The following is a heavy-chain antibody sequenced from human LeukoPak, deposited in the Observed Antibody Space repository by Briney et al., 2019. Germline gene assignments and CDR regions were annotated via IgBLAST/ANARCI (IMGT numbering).Heavy chain of an antibody. V-gene: IGHV2-5*02. CDR3: AHRRSGYNFNDGDFDY. CDR1: GFSLSTSGVG. Sequence: SGPTLVNPTQTLTLTCTFSGFSLSTSGVGVGWIRQPPGKALEWLALIYRDDDKRHNPFLKSRLTITKDTSKNQVVLTMTNMVPVDTATYYCAHRRSGYNFNDGDFDYWGQGTLVTVSS. CDR2: IYRDDDK. J-gene: IGHJ4*02. D-gene: IGHD3-22*01.